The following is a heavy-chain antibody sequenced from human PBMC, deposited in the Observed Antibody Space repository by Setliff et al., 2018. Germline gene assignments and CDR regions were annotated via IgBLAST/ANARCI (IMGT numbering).Heavy chain of an antibody. CDR3: ARGRNVAARLFDS. CDR1: GGSSSSHY. D-gene: IGHD6-6*01. Sequence: SETLSLTCTVSGGSSSSHYWSWIRQPPGKGLEWIGYIHYSGTTNYNPSLKSRVTLSLDTAKNQFSLELRSVTAADTAVYYCARGRNVAARLFDSWGQGTLVTVSS. CDR2: IHYSGTT. V-gene: IGHV4-59*08. J-gene: IGHJ4*02.